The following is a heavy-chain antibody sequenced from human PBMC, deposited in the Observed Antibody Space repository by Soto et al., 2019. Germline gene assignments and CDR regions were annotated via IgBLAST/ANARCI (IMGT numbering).Heavy chain of an antibody. D-gene: IGHD2-2*01. Sequence: GGSLRLSCAASGFTFSDYYMSWIRQAPGKGLEWVSYISSSGSTIYYADSVKGRFTISRDNAKNSLYLQMNSLRAEDTAVYYCARGSTIKPWGNYYYYMDVWGKGTTVTVSS. CDR1: GFTFSDYY. CDR3: ARGSTIKPWGNYYYYMDV. V-gene: IGHV3-11*01. CDR2: ISSSGSTI. J-gene: IGHJ6*03.